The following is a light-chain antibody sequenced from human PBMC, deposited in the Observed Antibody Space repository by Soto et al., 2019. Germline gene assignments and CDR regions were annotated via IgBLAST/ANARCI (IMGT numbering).Light chain of an antibody. Sequence: DTQIPHSPSYLSASVGDRISITCRASQTARNYVNWYKQKPGKAPTLLISATSTLQSGVPSRFRGSGSGTDFTLTITSLQPEDFATYYCQQTYTTPRTFGQGTKVAIK. V-gene: IGKV1-39*01. CDR2: ATS. CDR3: QQTYTTPRT. J-gene: IGKJ1*01. CDR1: QTARNY.